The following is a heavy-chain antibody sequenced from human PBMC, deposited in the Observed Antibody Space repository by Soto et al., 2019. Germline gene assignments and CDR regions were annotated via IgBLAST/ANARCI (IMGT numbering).Heavy chain of an antibody. CDR2: IRSKAYGGTT. Sequence: PGGSLRLSCTASGFTFGDYAMSWFRQAPGKGLEWVGFIRSKAYGGTTEYAASVKGRFTISRDDSKSIAYLQMNSLKTEDTAVYYCTRDKTPFDYIWGSYRYEVLPYFDYWGQGTLGTVSS. CDR3: TRDKTPFDYIWGSYRYEVLPYFDY. D-gene: IGHD3-16*02. V-gene: IGHV3-49*03. CDR1: GFTFGDYA. J-gene: IGHJ4*02.